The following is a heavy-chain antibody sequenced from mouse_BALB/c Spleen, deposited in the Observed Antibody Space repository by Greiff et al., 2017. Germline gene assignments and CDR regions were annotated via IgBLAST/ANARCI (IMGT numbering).Heavy chain of an antibody. V-gene: IGHV2-6-7*01. CDR1: GFSLTGYG. CDR2: IWGDGST. Sequence: QVQLKESGPGLVAPSQSLSITCTVSGFSLTGYGLNWVRQPPGKGLEWLGMIWGDGSTDYNSALKSRLSISKDNSKSQVFIKMNSLQTDDTARYYGARDQNYYGSSPFAYWGQGTLVTVSA. D-gene: IGHD1-1*01. CDR3: ARDQNYYGSSPFAY. J-gene: IGHJ3*01.